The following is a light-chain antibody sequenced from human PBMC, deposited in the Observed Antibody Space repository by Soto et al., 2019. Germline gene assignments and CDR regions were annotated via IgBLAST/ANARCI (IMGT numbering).Light chain of an antibody. CDR2: DVT. J-gene: IGLJ3*02. Sequence: QSALTQPASVSGSPGQSLTISCTGTSSDVGGYNYVSWYQQHPGKAPKLMIYDVTNRPSGVSNRFSGSKSGNTASLTISGLQAEDEADYYCSSYTSSSTPLVFGGGTQLTVL. CDR1: SSDVGGYNY. V-gene: IGLV2-14*01. CDR3: SSYTSSSTPLV.